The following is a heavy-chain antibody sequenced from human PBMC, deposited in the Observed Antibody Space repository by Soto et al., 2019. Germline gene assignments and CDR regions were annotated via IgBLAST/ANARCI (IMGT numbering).Heavy chain of an antibody. CDR1: GYTFTSNG. J-gene: IGHJ6*02. Sequence: QVQLVQSGAEVKKPGASVKVSCKASGYTFTSNGITWVRQAPGQGLEWMGWISGYNGNTNYAQNLQGRVTMTTDTATRTAYMELRSLRSDDTAVYYCARGPRWSGELLSSRGGDYYYYGMDVWGQGTTVTVSS. V-gene: IGHV1-18*04. D-gene: IGHD3-10*01. CDR3: ARGPRWSGELLSSRGGDYYYYGMDV. CDR2: ISGYNGNT.